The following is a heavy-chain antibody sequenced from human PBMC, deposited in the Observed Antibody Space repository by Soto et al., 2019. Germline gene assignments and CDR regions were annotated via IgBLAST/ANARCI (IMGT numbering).Heavy chain of an antibody. V-gene: IGHV3-23*01. CDR1: GFTFSSHA. Sequence: HPGGSLRLSCAASGFTFSSHAMNWVRQAPGRGLEWVSAISGSGGRAYYADSVKGRFTISTDNFKNTLYLQMNSLRAEDTAVYYCANLPTYHYDSSGYWTRPHGDYWGQGTLVTVSS. D-gene: IGHD3-22*01. CDR2: ISGSGGRA. CDR3: ANLPTYHYDSSGYWTRPHGDY. J-gene: IGHJ4*02.